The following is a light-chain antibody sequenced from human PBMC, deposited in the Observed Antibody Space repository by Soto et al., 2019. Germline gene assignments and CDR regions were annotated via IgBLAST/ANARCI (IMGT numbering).Light chain of an antibody. J-gene: IGKJ5*01. CDR1: QDIGNY. Sequence: DIQMTQSPSSLSAFVGDRVTITCQASQDIGNYLNWYQRKAGKAPKLLVSDASTLEPGVPSRFSGGGSGTSFIFTISSLQPEDTATYFCQQFDSLPLTFGQGTRLEIK. V-gene: IGKV1-33*01. CDR2: DAS. CDR3: QQFDSLPLT.